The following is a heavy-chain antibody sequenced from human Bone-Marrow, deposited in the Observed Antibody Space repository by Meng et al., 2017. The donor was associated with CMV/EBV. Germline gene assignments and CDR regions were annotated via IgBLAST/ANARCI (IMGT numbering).Heavy chain of an antibody. V-gene: IGHV4-38-2*02. CDR1: GYSISSGYY. CDR3: ARDQLVPAAIYFHL. J-gene: IGHJ3*01. CDR2: IYHSGST. Sequence: SETLSLTCTVSGYSISSGYYWGWIRQPPGKGLEWIGSIYHSGSTYYNPSLKSRVTISVDTSKNQFSLKLSSVTAADTAVYYCARDQLVPAAIYFHLWGQGTMVTVSS. D-gene: IGHD2-2*01.